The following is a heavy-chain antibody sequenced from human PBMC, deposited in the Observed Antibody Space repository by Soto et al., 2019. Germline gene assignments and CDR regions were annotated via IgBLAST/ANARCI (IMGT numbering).Heavy chain of an antibody. Sequence: SVKVSCKASEGTFSSYAISWVRQAPGQGLEWMGGIIPIFGTANYAQKFQGRVTTTADESTSTAYMELSSLRSEDTAVYYCARDGRITIFGVVIGPERPYGMDVWGQGTTVTVSS. D-gene: IGHD3-3*01. CDR2: IIPIFGTA. CDR1: EGTFSSYA. V-gene: IGHV1-69*13. CDR3: ARDGRITIFGVVIGPERPYGMDV. J-gene: IGHJ6*02.